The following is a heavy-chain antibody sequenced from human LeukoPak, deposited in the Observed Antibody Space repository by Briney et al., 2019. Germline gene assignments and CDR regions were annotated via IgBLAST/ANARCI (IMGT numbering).Heavy chain of an antibody. V-gene: IGHV4-34*01. J-gene: IGHJ4*02. Sequence: PSETLSLTCAVYGGSFSGYYWSWIRQPPGKGLEWIGEINHSGSTNYNPSLESRVPISVDTSKNQFSLKLSSLPAADTAVYYCARASDTRPRYFDYWGQGTLVTVSS. CDR2: INHSGST. D-gene: IGHD2-21*01. CDR1: GGSFSGYY. CDR3: ARASDTRPRYFDY.